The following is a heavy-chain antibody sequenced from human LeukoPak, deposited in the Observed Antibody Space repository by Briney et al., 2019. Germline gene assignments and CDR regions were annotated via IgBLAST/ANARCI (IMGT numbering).Heavy chain of an antibody. D-gene: IGHD4-11*01. J-gene: IGHJ4*02. CDR1: GGSFSGYH. V-gene: IGHV4-34*01. CDR2: INHSGST. Sequence: SETLSLTCAVYGGSFSGYHWSWIRQPPGKGLEWIGEINHSGSTNYNPSLKSRVTISVDTSKNQFSLKLSSVTAADTAVYYCARLTGYSNYGRFDYWGQGTLVTVSS. CDR3: ARLTGYSNYGRFDY.